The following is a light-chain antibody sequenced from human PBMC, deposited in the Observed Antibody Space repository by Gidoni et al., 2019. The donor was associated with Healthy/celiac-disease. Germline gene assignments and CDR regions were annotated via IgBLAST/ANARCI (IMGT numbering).Light chain of an antibody. CDR3: NARDSSGNHSLVV. Sequence: SSELPQDPAVSVALGQTVRITCQGDSLRSYYASWYQQKPGQAPVLVIYGKNNRPSGIPDRFSGSSSGNTASLTITGAQAEDEADYYCNARDSSGNHSLVVFGGGTKLTVL. CDR1: SLRSYY. J-gene: IGLJ2*01. V-gene: IGLV3-19*01. CDR2: GKN.